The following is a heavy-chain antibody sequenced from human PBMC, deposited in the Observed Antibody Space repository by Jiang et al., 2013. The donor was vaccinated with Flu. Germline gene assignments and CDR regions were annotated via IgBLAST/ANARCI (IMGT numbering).Heavy chain of an antibody. Sequence: QLVESGGGLVQPGGSLRLSCAASGFIFSSYSMNWVRQAPGKGLEWVSYISSSSGSMYYAASVKGRFTISRDNGRNSLYMQMNSLRDEDTAVYYCARGLGYSGYDPYWSQGTLVTVSS. CDR1: GFIFSSYS. J-gene: IGHJ4*02. CDR2: ISSSSGSM. V-gene: IGHV3-48*02. CDR3: ARGLGYSGYDPY. D-gene: IGHD5-12*01.